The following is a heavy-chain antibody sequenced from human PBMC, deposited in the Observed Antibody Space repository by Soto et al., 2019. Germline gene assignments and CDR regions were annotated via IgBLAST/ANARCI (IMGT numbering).Heavy chain of an antibody. J-gene: IGHJ4*02. CDR3: AKAGGYCSSTSGYTVDFDY. V-gene: IGHV3-23*01. CDR1: GFTFSSYA. Sequence: EVQLLESGGGLVQPGGSLRLSCAASGFTFSSYAMSCVRQAPGKGLEWVSAISGRGGSTYYADSVKGRFTISRDNSKNTLYLQMNSLIAEDKSVYSCAKAGGYCSSTSGYTVDFDYWGQGTLVTVCS. D-gene: IGHD2-2*02. CDR2: ISGRGGST.